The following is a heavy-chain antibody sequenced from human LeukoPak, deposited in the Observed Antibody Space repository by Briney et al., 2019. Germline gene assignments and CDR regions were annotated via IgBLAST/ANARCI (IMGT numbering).Heavy chain of an antibody. CDR2: MYYRGST. Sequence: SETLSLTCTVSGGSISSYSWNWIRQPPGRGLEWIGYMYYRGSTNFNPSLRSRVTMSLDTSKNQFSLKLSSVTAADTAVYYCARDGPIVGASNYYMDVWGKGTTVTVSS. CDR1: GGSISSYS. V-gene: IGHV4-59*01. J-gene: IGHJ6*03. CDR3: ARDGPIVGASNYYMDV. D-gene: IGHD1-26*01.